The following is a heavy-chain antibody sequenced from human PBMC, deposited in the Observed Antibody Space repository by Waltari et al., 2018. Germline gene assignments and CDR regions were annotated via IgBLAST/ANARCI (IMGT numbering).Heavy chain of an antibody. V-gene: IGHV5-10-1*03. CDR2: IDPNDSSN. CDR3: ARRDYSGYDETFDH. CDR1: GYSFTDYW. D-gene: IGHD5-12*01. J-gene: IGHJ4*02. Sequence: DVQLVQSGTEVKKPGESLTISCKGSGYSFTDYWIIGVRHKPGKGLEWMGRIDPNDSSNNYRPSFKGHVTRSTDKSTKTAYLQWSSLQASDTAIYYCARRDYSGYDETFDHWGQGTQVTVSS.